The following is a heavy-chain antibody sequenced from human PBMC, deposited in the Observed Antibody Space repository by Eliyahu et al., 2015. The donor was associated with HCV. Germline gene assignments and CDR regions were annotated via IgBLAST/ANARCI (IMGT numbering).Heavy chain of an antibody. CDR2: INHSGST. Sequence: QVQLQQWGAGLLKPSETLSLTCAVYGGSFSGSTWAWSRQPPGKGLEWIGEINHSGSTNYNPSLKSRVTISVDTSKNQFSLKLSSVTAADTAVYYCARELDPRGPLGYWGQGTLVTVSS. CDR3: ARELDPRGPLGY. D-gene: IGHD1-26*01. V-gene: IGHV4-34*01. J-gene: IGHJ4*02. CDR1: GGSFSGST.